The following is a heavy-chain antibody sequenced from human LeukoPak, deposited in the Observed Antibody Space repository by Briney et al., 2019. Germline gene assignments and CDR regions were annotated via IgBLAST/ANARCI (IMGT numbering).Heavy chain of an antibody. CDR3: ARAGYCSSTSCYFDY. Sequence: SQTLSLTCTVSGGSISSGGYYWSWIRQHPGKALEWIGYIYYSGSTYYNPSLKSRVTISVDTSKNQFSLKLSSVTAADTAVYYCARAGYCSSTSCYFDYWGQGTLVTVSS. V-gene: IGHV4-31*03. J-gene: IGHJ4*02. CDR1: GGSISSGGYY. D-gene: IGHD2-2*01. CDR2: IYYSGST.